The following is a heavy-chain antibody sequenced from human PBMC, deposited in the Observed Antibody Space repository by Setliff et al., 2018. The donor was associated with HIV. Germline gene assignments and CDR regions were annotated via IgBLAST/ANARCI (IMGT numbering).Heavy chain of an antibody. Sequence: SETLSLTCTVSGGSINRGGYYWAWIRQHPQRGLEWIGYIDYSGRGYYSPSLKSRLNMSLDTSRKQFSLKLNSLTAADTAVYFCARGKIIYSYFDTRGQGILVTVSS. CDR3: ARGKIIYSYFDT. CDR2: IDYSGRG. D-gene: IGHD5-18*01. CDR1: GGSINRGGYY. J-gene: IGHJ5*02. V-gene: IGHV4-31*03.